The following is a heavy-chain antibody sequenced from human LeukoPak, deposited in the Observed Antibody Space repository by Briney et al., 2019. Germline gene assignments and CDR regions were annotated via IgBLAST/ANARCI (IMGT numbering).Heavy chain of an antibody. Sequence: ASVKVSCKASGYTFTTHAINWVRQAPGQGLEWMGWINTNTGNPAYAQGFTGRFVLSLDTSVSTAYLQISSLKAEDTAVYYCASHSGSGGSYEVAYWGQGTLVTVSS. CDR3: ASHSGSGGSYEVAY. V-gene: IGHV7-4-1*02. CDR1: GYTFTTHA. D-gene: IGHD3-16*01. J-gene: IGHJ4*02. CDR2: INTNTGNP.